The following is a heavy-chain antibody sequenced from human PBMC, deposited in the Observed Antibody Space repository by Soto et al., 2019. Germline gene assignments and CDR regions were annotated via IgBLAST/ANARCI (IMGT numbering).Heavy chain of an antibody. Sequence: SETLSLTCTVSGGSISSSSYYWGWIRQPPGKGLEWIGSIYYSGSTYYNPSLKSRVTISVYTSKNQFSLKLSSVTAADTAVYYCARHGVGARFDYWGQGTLVTVSS. CDR1: GGSISSSSYY. CDR3: ARHGVGARFDY. CDR2: IYYSGST. V-gene: IGHV4-39*01. D-gene: IGHD1-26*01. J-gene: IGHJ4*02.